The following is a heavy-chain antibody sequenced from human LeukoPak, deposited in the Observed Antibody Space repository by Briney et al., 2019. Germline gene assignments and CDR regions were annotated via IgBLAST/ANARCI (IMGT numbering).Heavy chain of an antibody. Sequence: PGGSLRLSCAASGFTFSNAWMSWVRQAPGEGLEWVGRIKSKADDGTTDYAAPVKGRFTISRDDSKNTLYLQMSSLKTEDTAVYHCTTGERRFDSSGYYPYYFDYWGQGSLVTVSS. V-gene: IGHV3-15*01. CDR1: GFTFSNAW. CDR2: IKSKADDGTT. D-gene: IGHD3-22*01. CDR3: TTGERRFDSSGYYPYYFDY. J-gene: IGHJ4*02.